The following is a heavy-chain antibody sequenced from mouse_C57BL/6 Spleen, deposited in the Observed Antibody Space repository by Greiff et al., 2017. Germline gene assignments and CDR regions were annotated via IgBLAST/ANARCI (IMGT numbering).Heavy chain of an antibody. CDR2: IYPGDGDT. Sequence: VQLQQSGAELVKPGASVKISCKASGYAFSSYWMNWVKQRPGKGLEWIGQIYPGDGDTNYNGKFKGKATLTADKSSSTAYMQLSSLTSEDSAVYFCARWGAQANFDYWGQGTTLTVSS. D-gene: IGHD3-2*02. CDR3: ARWGAQANFDY. V-gene: IGHV1-80*01. J-gene: IGHJ2*01. CDR1: GYAFSSYW.